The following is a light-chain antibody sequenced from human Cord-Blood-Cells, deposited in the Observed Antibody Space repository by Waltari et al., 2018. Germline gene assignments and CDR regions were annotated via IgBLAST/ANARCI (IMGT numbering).Light chain of an antibody. V-gene: IGLV2-23*01. CDR3: KV. CDR2: EGS. CDR1: STDVGSYNL. J-gene: IGLJ2*01. Sequence: QSALTQPASPSGSPGQSITIPRTGTSTDVGSYNLVSWYQQHPGKAPKLMIYEGSKRPSGVSNRFSGSKSGNTASLTISGLQAEDEADYYFKVFGGGTKLTVL.